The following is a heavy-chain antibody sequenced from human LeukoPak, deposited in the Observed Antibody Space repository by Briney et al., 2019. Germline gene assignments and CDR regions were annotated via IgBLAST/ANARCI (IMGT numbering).Heavy chain of an antibody. CDR3: TTLTVTTLSRPNFDY. V-gene: IGHV3-73*01. J-gene: IGHJ4*02. CDR2: IRSKANSYAT. Sequence: PGGSLRLSCAASGFTFSGSAMHWVRQASGKGLEWVGRIRSKANSYATAYAASVKCRFTISRDDSKNTAYLQMNSLKTEDTAVYYCTTLTVTTLSRPNFDYWGQGTLVTVSS. CDR1: GFTFSGSA. D-gene: IGHD4-17*01.